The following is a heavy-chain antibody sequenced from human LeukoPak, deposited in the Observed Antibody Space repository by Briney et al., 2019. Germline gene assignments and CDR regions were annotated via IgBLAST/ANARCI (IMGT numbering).Heavy chain of an antibody. CDR3: ARAMTTVVTRDAFDI. J-gene: IGHJ3*02. Sequence: SETLSLTCTVSGGSISSYYWSWIRQPPGKGLEWIGYIYYSGSTNYNPSLKSRVTISVDTSKNQFSLKLSSVTAADTAVHYCARAMTTVVTRDAFDIWGQGTMVTVSS. D-gene: IGHD4-23*01. CDR2: IYYSGST. V-gene: IGHV4-59*01. CDR1: GGSISSYY.